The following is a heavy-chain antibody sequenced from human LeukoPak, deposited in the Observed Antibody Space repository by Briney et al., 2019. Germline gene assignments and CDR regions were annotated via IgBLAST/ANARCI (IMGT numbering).Heavy chain of an antibody. D-gene: IGHD3-22*01. CDR1: GFSFRSYG. V-gene: IGHV3-30*18. CDR2: ISYEGSNE. J-gene: IGHJ4*02. CDR3: AKDGIRYYYDSSGYYGDY. Sequence: GGSLRLSCAASGFSFRSYGMHWVRQAPGKGLEGVAVISYEGSNEYYADSVKGRFTISRDNSKNTLYLQMTSLRAEDTAVYYCAKDGIRYYYDSSGYYGDYWGQGTLVTVSS.